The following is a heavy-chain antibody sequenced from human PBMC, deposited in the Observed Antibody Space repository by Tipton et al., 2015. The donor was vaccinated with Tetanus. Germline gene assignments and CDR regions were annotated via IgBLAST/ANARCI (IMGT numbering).Heavy chain of an antibody. Sequence: SLRLSRAISGFSVSSNYLTWLRQAPGKGLEWVSIIHTGGNTYYADSVKGRFTVSRDNSKNTFHLQMNSLRAEDTAVYYCTRLWAAALDYWGQGTLVTVSS. CDR1: GFSVSSNY. V-gene: IGHV3-53*01. D-gene: IGHD3-10*01. J-gene: IGHJ4*02. CDR3: TRLWAAALDY. CDR2: IHTGGNT.